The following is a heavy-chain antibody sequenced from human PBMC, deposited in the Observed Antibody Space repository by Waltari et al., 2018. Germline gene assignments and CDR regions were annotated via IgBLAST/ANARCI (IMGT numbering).Heavy chain of an antibody. CDR3: AKGQGGRRWYFDY. D-gene: IGHD3-16*01. Sequence: EVQLLESGGGLVQPGGSLRLSCTASGLSFSTYGMTWVRQSPGKGLEWVSSSSPNSISTYYADSGKGRFTISRDNSKSTVILQLSSLRVEDTAIYYCAKGQGGRRWYFDYWGQGSQVTVSS. J-gene: IGHJ4*02. CDR2: SSPNSIST. CDR1: GLSFSTYG. V-gene: IGHV3-23*01.